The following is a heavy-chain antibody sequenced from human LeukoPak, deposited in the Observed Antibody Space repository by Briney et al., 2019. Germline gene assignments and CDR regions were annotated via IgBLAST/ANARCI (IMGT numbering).Heavy chain of an antibody. CDR3: ATVTSDSLFDY. CDR1: GFTSSSYA. Sequence: GGSLRLSCAASGFTSSSYAMSWVRQAPGKGLEWVSGISIIGGTTYYADSVKGRFTISRDNSKNTLYLQMNSLRAEDTAVYYCATVTSDSLFDYWGQGTLVTVSS. CDR2: ISIIGGTT. D-gene: IGHD2-21*02. J-gene: IGHJ4*02. V-gene: IGHV3-23*01.